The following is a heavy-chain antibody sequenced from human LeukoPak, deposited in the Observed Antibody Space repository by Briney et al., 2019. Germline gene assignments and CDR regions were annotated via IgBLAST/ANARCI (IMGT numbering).Heavy chain of an antibody. Sequence: PSETLSLTCAVSGGSISSSNWWSWVRQPPGKGLEWIGEIYHSGSTNYNPSLKSRVTISVDTSKNQFSLKLSSVTAADTAVYYCARGKRTILNSSSWFRDAFDIWGQGTMVTVSS. J-gene: IGHJ3*02. D-gene: IGHD6-13*01. CDR2: IYHSGST. CDR1: GGSISSSNW. V-gene: IGHV4-4*02. CDR3: ARGKRTILNSSSWFRDAFDI.